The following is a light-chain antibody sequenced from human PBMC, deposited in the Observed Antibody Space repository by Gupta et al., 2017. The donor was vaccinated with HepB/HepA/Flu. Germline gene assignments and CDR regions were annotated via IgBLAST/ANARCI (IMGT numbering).Light chain of an antibody. CDR2: DAS. CDR1: QDISNY. CDR3: QQYDNLPS. Sequence: IQISQSPSPLSASVGDRVTITCQASQDISNYLNWYQQKPGKAPKLLIYDASNLETGVPSRFSGSGSGTDFTFTISSLQPEDIATYYCQQYDNLPSFGGGTKVEIK. J-gene: IGKJ4*01. V-gene: IGKV1-33*01.